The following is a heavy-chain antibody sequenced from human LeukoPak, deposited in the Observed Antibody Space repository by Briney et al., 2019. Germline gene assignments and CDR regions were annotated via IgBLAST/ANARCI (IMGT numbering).Heavy chain of an antibody. CDR1: GVTFSSYS. D-gene: IGHD2-15*01. J-gene: IGHJ2*01. V-gene: IGHV3-21*01. CDR2: IGSGSVYM. Sequence: PGRSLRLSCAASGVTFSSYSMNCVRQAPGRGLEWVSSIGSGSVYMYYGDSVKGRFTISRDNAKNSLSLQMNSLRAEDTAVYYCARVRVGGSVAATFWYFDLWGRGTLVTVSS. CDR3: ARVRVGGSVAATFWYFDL.